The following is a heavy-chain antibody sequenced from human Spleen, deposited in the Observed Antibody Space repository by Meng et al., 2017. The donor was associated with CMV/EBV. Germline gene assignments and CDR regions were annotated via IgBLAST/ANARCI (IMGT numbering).Heavy chain of an antibody. Sequence: ASVKVSCKASGYTFTDYYMYWVRQAPGQGLEWMGWIHPHRGDTNYAQQFQGRVTLTRDTFINTGYMELTRLTSDDTAVYYCARDNNWGPDYWGQGTLVTVSS. J-gene: IGHJ4*02. CDR2: IHPHRGDT. CDR1: GYTFTDYY. CDR3: ARDNNWGPDY. D-gene: IGHD7-27*01. V-gene: IGHV1-2*02.